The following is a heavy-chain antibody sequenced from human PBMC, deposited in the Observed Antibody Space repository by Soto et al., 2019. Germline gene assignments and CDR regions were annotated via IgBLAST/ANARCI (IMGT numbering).Heavy chain of an antibody. CDR2: IKSKTDGGTA. V-gene: IGHV3-15*01. CDR1: GFTFSNAW. Sequence: GGSLRLSCAASGFTFSNAWMSWVRQAPGKGLEWVGRIKSKTDGGTADCAAPVKGRFTISRDDSKNTLYLQMNSLKTEDTAVYYCTTAEGGYYDFWSGYYMAYYYYGMDVWGQGTTVTVSS. J-gene: IGHJ6*02. D-gene: IGHD3-3*01. CDR3: TTAEGGYYDFWSGYYMAYYYYGMDV.